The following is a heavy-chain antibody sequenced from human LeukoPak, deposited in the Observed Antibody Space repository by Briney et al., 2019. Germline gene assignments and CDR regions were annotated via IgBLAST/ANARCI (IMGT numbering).Heavy chain of an antibody. V-gene: IGHV1-2*04. D-gene: IGHD4-23*01. J-gene: IGHJ4*02. CDR1: GYTFTSYD. CDR2: INPNSGGT. CDR3: ARAGTTVVTPIDY. Sequence: ASVKVSCKASGYTFTSYDINWVRQATGQGLEWMGWINPNSGGTNYAQKFQGWVTMTRDTSISTAYMELSRLRSDDTAVYYCARAGTTVVTPIDYWGQGTLVTVSS.